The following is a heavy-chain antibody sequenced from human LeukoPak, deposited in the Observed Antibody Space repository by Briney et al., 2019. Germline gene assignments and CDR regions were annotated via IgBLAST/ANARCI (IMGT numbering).Heavy chain of an antibody. CDR3: ARHPDSEVEMAYFDY. Sequence: HGESLKISCKGSGYSFTSYWIGWVRQMPGKGLEWMGIIYPGDSDTRYSPSFQGQVTISADKSISTAYLQWSSLKASDTAMYYCARHPDSEVEMAYFDYWGQGTLVTVSS. D-gene: IGHD5-24*01. CDR1: GYSFTSYW. CDR2: IYPGDSDT. V-gene: IGHV5-51*01. J-gene: IGHJ4*02.